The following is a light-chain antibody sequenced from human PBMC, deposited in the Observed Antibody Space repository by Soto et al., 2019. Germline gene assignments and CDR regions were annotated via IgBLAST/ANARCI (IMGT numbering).Light chain of an antibody. CDR2: EVN. J-gene: IGLJ1*01. CDR1: SSDVGTHTL. Sequence: QSVLTQPASVSGSPGQSITISCTGTSSDVGTHTLVSWYQQHPGKAPKLVIYEVNKRPAGVSKRFSGSKSGDTASLTISGLQAEDEADYYCSSYAGAITFYVFGTGTKVTVL. V-gene: IGLV2-23*02. CDR3: SSYAGAITFYV.